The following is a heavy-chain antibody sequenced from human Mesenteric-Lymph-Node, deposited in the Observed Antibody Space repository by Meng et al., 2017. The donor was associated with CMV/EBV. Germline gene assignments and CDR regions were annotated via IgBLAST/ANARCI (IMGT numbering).Heavy chain of an antibody. V-gene: IGHV1-8*02. J-gene: IGHJ4*02. D-gene: IGHD1-26*01. CDR2: MNPNSGNT. Sequence: ASVKVSCKASGYTFTSYDINWVRQATGQGLEWMGWMNPNSGNTGYAQKFQGRVTMTTDTSTSTAYMELRSLRSDDTAVYYCARDKEWELLNFDYWGQGTLVTV. CDR1: GYTFTSYD. CDR3: ARDKEWELLNFDY.